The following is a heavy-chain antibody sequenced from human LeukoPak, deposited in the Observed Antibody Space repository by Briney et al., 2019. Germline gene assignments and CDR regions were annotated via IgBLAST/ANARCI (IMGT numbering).Heavy chain of an antibody. J-gene: IGHJ4*02. D-gene: IGHD4-23*01. CDR2: ISYDGSNK. Sequence: GGSLRLSCAASGFSFSGYWMHWVRQAPGKGLEWVAVISYDGSNKYYADSVKGRFTISRDNSKNTLYLQMNSLRVEDTAVYYCAKGSDDYGGNPDPGFDYWGQGTLVTVSS. V-gene: IGHV3-30*18. CDR1: GFSFSGYW. CDR3: AKGSDDYGGNPDPGFDY.